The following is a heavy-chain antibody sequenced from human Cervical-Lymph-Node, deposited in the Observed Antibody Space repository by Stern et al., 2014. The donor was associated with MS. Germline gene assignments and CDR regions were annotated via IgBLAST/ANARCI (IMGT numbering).Heavy chain of an antibody. Sequence: EDQLVESGGGLVQPGGYLRLSCAASGFTFSSYWMHWVRPAPGKGLVWVPGITSADSRPSYADSVKRRFTISRYDAKSTLFLQMNSLRADDTAVYYCASNNHYGVSLDYWGQGALVTVSS. D-gene: IGHD4-17*01. CDR2: ITSADSRP. CDR3: ASNNHYGVSLDY. CDR1: GFTFSSYW. V-gene: IGHV3-74*02. J-gene: IGHJ4*02.